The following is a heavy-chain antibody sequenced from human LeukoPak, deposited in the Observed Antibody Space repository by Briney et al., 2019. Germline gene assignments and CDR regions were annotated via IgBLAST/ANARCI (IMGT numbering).Heavy chain of an antibody. CDR3: ARVKDPGGYYYYYMDI. V-gene: IGHV4-39*07. D-gene: IGHD3-16*01. J-gene: IGHJ6*03. CDR2: IYYSGST. Sequence: SETLSLTCTVSGGSISSSSYYWGWIRQPPGKGLEWIGSIYYSGSTYYNPSLKSRVTISVDTSKNQFSLKLSSVTAADTAVYYCARVKDPGGYYYYYMDIWGKGNTVTVSS. CDR1: GGSISSSSYY.